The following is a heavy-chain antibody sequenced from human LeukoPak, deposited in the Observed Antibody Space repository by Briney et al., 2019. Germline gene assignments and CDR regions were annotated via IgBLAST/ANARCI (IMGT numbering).Heavy chain of an antibody. V-gene: IGHV1-2*02. CDR1: GYTFTGYY. D-gene: IGHD1-26*01. CDR3: ARDKSRAYSGSYGWFDP. Sequence: ASVKVSCKASGYTFTGYYMHWVRQAPGQGLEWMGWINPNSGGTNYAQKFRGRVTMTRDTSISTAYMELSRLRSDDTAVYYCARDKSRAYSGSYGWFDPWGQGTLVTVSS. CDR2: INPNSGGT. J-gene: IGHJ5*02.